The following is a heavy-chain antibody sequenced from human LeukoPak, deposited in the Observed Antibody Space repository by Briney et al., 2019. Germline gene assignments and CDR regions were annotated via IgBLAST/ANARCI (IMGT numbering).Heavy chain of an antibody. J-gene: IGHJ2*01. Sequence: GGSLRLSCAASGFTFSSYAMHWVRQAPGKGLEWVAVISYDGSNKYYADSVKGRFTISRDNSKNTLYLQMNSLRAEDTAVYYCARDPPYLTSITMVRDTSGGRVDWYFDLWGRGTLVTVSS. CDR2: ISYDGSNK. CDR3: ARDPPYLTSITMVRDTSGGRVDWYFDL. D-gene: IGHD3-10*01. CDR1: GFTFSSYA. V-gene: IGHV3-30-3*01.